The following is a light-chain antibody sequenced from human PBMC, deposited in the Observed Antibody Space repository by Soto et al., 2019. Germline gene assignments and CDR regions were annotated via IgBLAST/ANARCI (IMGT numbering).Light chain of an antibody. J-gene: IGKJ2*01. Sequence: EIVLTQSPCTLSLSPGERATLSCRASQNISNNYLAWYQLRPGQPPRLLIYGASSRATGIPDRFSGSGSVTDFTLTISRLEPEDFAVYYCQQYDGSPRTFGEGTELEIK. V-gene: IGKV3-20*01. CDR2: GAS. CDR1: QNISNNY. CDR3: QQYDGSPRT.